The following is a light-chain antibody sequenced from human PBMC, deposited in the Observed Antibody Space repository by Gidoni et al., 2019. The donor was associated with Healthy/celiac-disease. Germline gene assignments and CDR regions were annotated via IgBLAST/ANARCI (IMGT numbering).Light chain of an antibody. CDR3: QKYDSAPDT. V-gene: IGKV1-27*01. Sequence: DIQLTQSPSSLSASVGDRVTITCRASQGISNYLAWYQQKPGRVPKLLIYAASTLHSGVPYRFSGSGSGTDFTLAISSLQPEDVATYYCQKYDSAPDTFGQXTRLGI. CDR2: AAS. J-gene: IGKJ5*01. CDR1: QGISNY.